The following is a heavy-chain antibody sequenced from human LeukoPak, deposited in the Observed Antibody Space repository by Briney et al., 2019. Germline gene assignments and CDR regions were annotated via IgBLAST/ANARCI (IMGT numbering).Heavy chain of an antibody. CDR1: GGSISSYY. CDR2: IYYSGST. Sequence: SETLSLTCTVSGGSISSYYWNWIRQPPGQGLEWIGYIYYSGSTNYNPSLKRRVTISVDTSKNQFSLKLSSVTAADTGEYYCARVDSSGWYVLDYWGPGTLDTVSS. J-gene: IGHJ4*02. CDR3: ARVDSSGWYVLDY. V-gene: IGHV4-59*01. D-gene: IGHD6-19*01.